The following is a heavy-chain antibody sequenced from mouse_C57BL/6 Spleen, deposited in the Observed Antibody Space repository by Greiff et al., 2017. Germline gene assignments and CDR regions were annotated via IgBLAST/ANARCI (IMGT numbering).Heavy chain of an antibody. V-gene: IGHV8-12*01. J-gene: IGHJ2*01. CDR1: GFSLSTSGMG. D-gene: IGHD2-13*01. Sequence: QVTLIESGPGILQSSQTLSLTCSFSGFSLSTSGMGVSWIRQPSGKGLEWLARIYWDDDKRSNPSLKRLLTIAKDTSRNQVFIKITSVDTADTATYYSARTMTTRQLVFDYWGQGTTLTVSS. CDR2: IYWDDDK. CDR3: ARTMTTRQLVFDY.